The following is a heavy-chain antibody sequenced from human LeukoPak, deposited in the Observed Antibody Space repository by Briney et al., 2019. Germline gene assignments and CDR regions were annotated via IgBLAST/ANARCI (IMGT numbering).Heavy chain of an antibody. CDR3: ARNARPEYYYHMDV. CDR1: GGSISGYY. CDR2: IFSTGST. J-gene: IGHJ6*03. Sequence: PSETLSLTCTVSGGSISGYYWSWIRQPPGKGLEWIGDIFSTGSTNYRPSLKSRITISKDTSRKQFSLQLSSVTAADMAVYYCARNARPEYYYHMDVWGKGTTVIVSS. D-gene: IGHD6-6*01. V-gene: IGHV4-59*01.